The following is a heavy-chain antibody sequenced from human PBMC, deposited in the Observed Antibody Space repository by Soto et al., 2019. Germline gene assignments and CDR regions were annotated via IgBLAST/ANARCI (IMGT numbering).Heavy chain of an antibody. CDR2: INGNADNS. CDR1: GFSFVSYW. D-gene: IGHD6-19*01. J-gene: IGHJ4*02. V-gene: IGHV3-74*01. Sequence: EVQLAESGGGLVLTGGSLRLSCAASGFSFVSYWMHWVRQVPGEGLAWVSRINGNADNSDYADSVKGRFTISRDNAINRLYLQMDSLGADDTGVYYCVRDFRGAVAGSEFDHWGQGTLVTVSS. CDR3: VRDFRGAVAGSEFDH.